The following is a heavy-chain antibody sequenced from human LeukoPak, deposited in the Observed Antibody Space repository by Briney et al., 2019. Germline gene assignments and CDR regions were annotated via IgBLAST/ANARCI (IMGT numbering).Heavy chain of an antibody. Sequence: PGGSLRLSCAASGFTFDDYAMHWVRQAPGKGLEWVSGISWNSGSIGYADSVKGRFTISRDNAKNSLYLQMNSLRAEDTALYYCAKDQEAAAGTGYDYWGQGTLVTVSS. V-gene: IGHV3-9*01. J-gene: IGHJ4*02. CDR3: AKDQEAAAGTGYDY. D-gene: IGHD6-13*01. CDR2: ISWNSGSI. CDR1: GFTFDDYA.